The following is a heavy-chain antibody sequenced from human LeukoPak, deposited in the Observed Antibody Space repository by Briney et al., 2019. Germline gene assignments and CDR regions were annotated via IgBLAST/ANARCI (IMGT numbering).Heavy chain of an antibody. CDR3: AKDLRHCGDDCYSPDAFDI. J-gene: IGHJ3*02. CDR2: ISGSGRST. Sequence: GGSLRLSCTASGFTFSSYAMSWVRQAPGKGLEWVSAISGSGRSTYYADSVKGRFIISRDNSKNTLYLQMNSLRAEDTAIYYCAKDLRHCGDDCYSPDAFDIWGQGTMVTVSS. CDR1: GFTFSSYA. D-gene: IGHD2-21*02. V-gene: IGHV3-23*01.